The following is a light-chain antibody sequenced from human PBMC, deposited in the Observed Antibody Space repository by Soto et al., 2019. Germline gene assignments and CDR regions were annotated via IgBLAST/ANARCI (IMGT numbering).Light chain of an antibody. CDR3: QQYNNWPPLT. J-gene: IGKJ4*01. CDR2: GAS. CDR1: QIVSSN. Sequence: EIVLTQSPATLSLSPGERATLSCRASQIVSSNLAWYQQKPGQAPRLLIYGASTRATGIPARFSGSGSGTEFTLTISSLQSEDFAVYYCQQYNNWPPLTFGGGTNVDI. V-gene: IGKV3-15*01.